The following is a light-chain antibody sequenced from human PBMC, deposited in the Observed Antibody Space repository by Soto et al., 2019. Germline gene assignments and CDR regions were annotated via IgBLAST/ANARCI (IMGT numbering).Light chain of an antibody. Sequence: QPVLTQPASVSGSPGQSITISCTGTSSDVGSYNLVSWYQQHPGKAPKLMIYEGSKRPSGVSNRFSGSKSGNTASLTISGLQAEDEADYYCCSYAGSSTHAVFGGGTKVTVL. CDR1: SSDVGSYNL. V-gene: IGLV2-23*01. CDR3: CSYAGSSTHAV. CDR2: EGS. J-gene: IGLJ2*01.